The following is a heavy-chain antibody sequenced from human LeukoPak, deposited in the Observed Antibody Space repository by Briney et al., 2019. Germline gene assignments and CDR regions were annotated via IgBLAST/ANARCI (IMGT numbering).Heavy chain of an antibody. CDR3: ARGITIFGVADTLDY. D-gene: IGHD3-3*01. Sequence: GGSLRLSCAASGFTFSSYSMNWVRQAPGKGLEWVSSSSSSSSYIYYADSVKGRFTISRDNAKNSLYLQMNSLRAEDTAVYYCARGITIFGVADTLDYWGQGTLVTVSS. CDR1: GFTFSSYS. J-gene: IGHJ4*02. V-gene: IGHV3-21*01. CDR2: SSSSSSYI.